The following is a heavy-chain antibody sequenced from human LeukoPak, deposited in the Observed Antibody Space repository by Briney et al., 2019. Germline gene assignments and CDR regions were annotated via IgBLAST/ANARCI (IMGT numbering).Heavy chain of an antibody. CDR3: ARDTVRGDY. D-gene: IGHD3-10*01. J-gene: IGHJ4*02. V-gene: IGHV3-21*04. CDR2: ISPDSNFI. Sequence: GGSLRLSCAGSGFTFSIDGMNWVRQAPGKGLEWVSSISPDSNFIYQADSVKGRFTISRDNSKNTLYLQMNSPRAEDTAVYYCARDTVRGDYWGQGTLVTVSS. CDR1: GFTFSIDG.